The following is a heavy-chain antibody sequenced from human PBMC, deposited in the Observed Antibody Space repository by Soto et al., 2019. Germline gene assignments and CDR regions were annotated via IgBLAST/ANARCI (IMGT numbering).Heavy chain of an antibody. CDR3: AKDIFVHLGELSWLGAFDI. V-gene: IGHV3-23*01. J-gene: IGHJ3*02. CDR1: GFTFSSYA. D-gene: IGHD3-16*02. CDR2: ISGSGGST. Sequence: PGGSLRLSCAASGFTFSSYAMSWVRQAPGKGLEWVSAISGSGGSTYYADSVKGRFTISRDNSKNTLYLQMNSLRAEDTAVYYCAKDIFVHLGELSWLGAFDIWGQGTMVTVSS.